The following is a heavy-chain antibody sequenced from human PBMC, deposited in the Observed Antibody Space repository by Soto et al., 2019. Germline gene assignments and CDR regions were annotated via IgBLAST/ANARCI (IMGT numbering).Heavy chain of an antibody. V-gene: IGHV3-7*01. CDR3: ASARHIGP. J-gene: IGHJ5*02. D-gene: IGHD2-21*01. Sequence: VGSLRLSYAASGFTFSNYWMSWVRQAPGKGLEWVANIKQDGSESNYADSVKGRFTISRDNAENSLYLQMTSLRAEDTAVYYCASARHIGPWGQGTLVTVSS. CDR1: GFTFSNYW. CDR2: IKQDGSES.